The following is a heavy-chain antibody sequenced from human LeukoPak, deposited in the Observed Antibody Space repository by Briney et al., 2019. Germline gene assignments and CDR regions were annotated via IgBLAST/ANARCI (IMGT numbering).Heavy chain of an antibody. Sequence: ASVTVSCTASGGTFSSYAISWVRQAPGQGLEWMGRIIPILGIANYAQKFQGRVTITADKSTSTAYMELSSLRSEDTAVYYRASLGSYYNQYYYGMDVWGQGTTVTVSS. J-gene: IGHJ6*02. D-gene: IGHD3-10*01. CDR3: ASLGSYYNQYYYGMDV. CDR2: IIPILGIA. V-gene: IGHV1-69*04. CDR1: GGTFSSYA.